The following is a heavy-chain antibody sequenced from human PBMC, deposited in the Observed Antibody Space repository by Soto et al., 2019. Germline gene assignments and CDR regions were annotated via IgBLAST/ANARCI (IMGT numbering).Heavy chain of an antibody. J-gene: IGHJ3*02. V-gene: IGHV3-23*01. CDR2: ILVGGST. Sequence: GGSLRLSCVASGFTCSSYDMSWVRQAPGKGLEWVSTILVGGSTHYPDSVKGRFTISRDNSKNAAFLQMSSLTAGDTAVYYCAKATATGGGAFHICGQGTVVTVSS. D-gene: IGHD2-8*02. CDR1: GFTCSSYD. CDR3: AKATATGGGAFHI.